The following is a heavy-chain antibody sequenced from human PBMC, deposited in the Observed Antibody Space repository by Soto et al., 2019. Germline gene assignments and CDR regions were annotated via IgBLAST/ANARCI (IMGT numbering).Heavy chain of an antibody. CDR3: ARGWGAFGYYYYGMDV. CDR2: IYYSGST. V-gene: IGHV4-59*01. Sequence: PSETLSLTCTVSGGSISSYYWSWIRQPLGKGLEWIGYIYYSGSTNYNPSLKSRVTISVDTSKNQFSLKLSSVTAADTAVYYCARGWGAFGYYYYGMDVWGPGTTVTVSS. D-gene: IGHD1-26*01. J-gene: IGHJ6*02. CDR1: GGSISSYY.